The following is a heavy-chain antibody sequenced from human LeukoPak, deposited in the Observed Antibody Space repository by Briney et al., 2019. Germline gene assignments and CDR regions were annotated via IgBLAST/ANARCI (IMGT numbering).Heavy chain of an antibody. D-gene: IGHD5-18*01. V-gene: IGHV1-69*13. CDR1: GGTFSSYA. Sequence: SVKVSCKASGGTFSSYAISWVRQAPGQGLEWMGGIIPIFGTANYAQKFQGRVTITADESTSTAYMELSSLRSEDTAVYYCAGEVGYSYGPMGYWGQGTLVTVSS. J-gene: IGHJ4*02. CDR2: IIPIFGTA. CDR3: AGEVGYSYGPMGY.